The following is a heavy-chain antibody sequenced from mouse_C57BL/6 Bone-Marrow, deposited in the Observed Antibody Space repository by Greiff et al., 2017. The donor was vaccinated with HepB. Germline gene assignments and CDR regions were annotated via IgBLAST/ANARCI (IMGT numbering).Heavy chain of an antibody. CDR2: IDPSDSYT. Sequence: VQLQQPGAELVMPGASVKLSCKASGYTFTSYWMHWVKQRPGQGLEWIGEIDPSDSYTNYNQKFKGKSTLTVDKSSSTAYMQLSSLTSEDSAVYYCARRLPYCGRFYGYFDVWGTGTTVTVSS. V-gene: IGHV1-69*01. CDR1: GYTFTSYW. D-gene: IGHD1-1*01. J-gene: IGHJ1*03. CDR3: ARRLPYCGRFYGYFDV.